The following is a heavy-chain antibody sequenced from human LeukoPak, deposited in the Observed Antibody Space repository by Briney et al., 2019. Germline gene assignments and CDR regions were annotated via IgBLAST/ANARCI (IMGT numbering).Heavy chain of an antibody. D-gene: IGHD5-18*01. CDR2: ISAYNGNT. Sequence: GDSGKVACKASDYTFTRYGSSWVRQAPGQGLKWMGWISAYNGNTNYAQKLQGRVTMTTDTSTSTDYMELRSLRSDDTAVYYCARGAAMVTEFDYWGQGNLVNVSS. CDR1: DYTFTRYG. J-gene: IGHJ4*02. CDR3: ARGAAMVTEFDY. V-gene: IGHV1-18*01.